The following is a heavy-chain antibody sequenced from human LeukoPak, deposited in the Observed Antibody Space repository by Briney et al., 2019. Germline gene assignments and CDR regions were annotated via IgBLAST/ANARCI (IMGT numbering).Heavy chain of an antibody. D-gene: IGHD3-22*01. CDR2: INTDGNTR. V-gene: IGHV3-74*01. J-gene: IGHJ4*02. CDR1: GFPFSTSW. CDR3: VRDMGYYDKV. Sequence: GGSLRLSCATSGFPFSTSWMHWVRQAPGKGLVWVSRINTDGNTRDYADSVKGRFTISRDNAKNTLYLQMNSLRAEDTAIYYCVRDMGYYDKVWGQGTLVTVSS.